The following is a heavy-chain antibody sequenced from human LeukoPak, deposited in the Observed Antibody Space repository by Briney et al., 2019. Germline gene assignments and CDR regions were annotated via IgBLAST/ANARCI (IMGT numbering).Heavy chain of an antibody. V-gene: IGHV4-59*01. J-gene: IGHJ5*01. CDR1: GGSISSYY. CDR2: IYYSGST. CDR3: ARDFRSGWYHPGWFDP. Sequence: SETLSLTCTVSGGSISSYYWSWLRQPPGKGLEWIGYIYYSGSTNYNPSLKSRVTISVDTSKNQFSLKLSSVTAADTAVYYCARDFRSGWYHPGWFDPWGQGTLVTVSS. D-gene: IGHD6-19*01.